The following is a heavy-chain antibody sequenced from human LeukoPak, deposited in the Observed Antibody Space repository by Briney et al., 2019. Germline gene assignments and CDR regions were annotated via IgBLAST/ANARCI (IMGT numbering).Heavy chain of an antibody. Sequence: GGSLRLSCAASGFTFSSYSMNWVRQGPGKGLEWVSSISSSSSYIYYADSVKGRFTISRDNAKNSLYLQMNSLRAEDTAVYYCARDSSLVTARPYLDYWGQGTLVTVSS. CDR1: GFTFSSYS. J-gene: IGHJ4*02. D-gene: IGHD2-21*02. CDR2: ISSSSSYI. CDR3: ARDSSLVTARPYLDY. V-gene: IGHV3-21*01.